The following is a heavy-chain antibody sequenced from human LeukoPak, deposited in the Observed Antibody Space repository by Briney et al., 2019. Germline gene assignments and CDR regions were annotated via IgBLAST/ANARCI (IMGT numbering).Heavy chain of an antibody. J-gene: IGHJ4*02. V-gene: IGHV3-30-3*01. CDR3: AKDTFTPRLLTIFGDEPEPVDY. D-gene: IGHD3-3*01. Sequence: GGSLRLSCAASGFTFSSYAMHWVRQAPGKGLEWVAVISYDGSNKYYADSVKGRFTISRDNSKNTLYLQMNSLRAEDTAVYYCAKDTFTPRLLTIFGDEPEPVDYWGQGTLVTVSS. CDR1: GFTFSSYA. CDR2: ISYDGSNK.